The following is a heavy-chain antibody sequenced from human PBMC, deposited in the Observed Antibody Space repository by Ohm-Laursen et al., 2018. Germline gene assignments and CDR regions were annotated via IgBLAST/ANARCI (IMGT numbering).Heavy chain of an antibody. CDR3: VKDLNPPGGTQNYFYHGMDV. CDR1: GFTFSNYA. D-gene: IGHD1-7*01. V-gene: IGHV3-9*01. J-gene: IGHJ6*02. Sequence: SLRLSCAASGFTFSNYAMHWVRQAPGKGLEWVSGLVWNSDRKQYAESVKGRFSISRDNDRNSLYLQMNSLTPDDTALYYCVKDLNPPGGTQNYFYHGMDVWGQGTTVTVSS. CDR2: LVWNSDRK.